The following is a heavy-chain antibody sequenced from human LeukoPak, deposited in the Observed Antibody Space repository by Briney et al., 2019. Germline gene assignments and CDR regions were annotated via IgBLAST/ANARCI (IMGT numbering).Heavy chain of an antibody. Sequence: SETLSLTCTVSGGSISSGSYYWSWIRQPAGKGPEWIGRIYTSGTTNYNPSLKSRVTISVDTSKNQFSLKLSSVTAADTAVYYCARDSSGSGFGYYYYYMDVWGKGTTVTVSS. D-gene: IGHD6-25*01. CDR2: IYTSGTT. CDR3: ARDSSGSGFGYYYYYMDV. V-gene: IGHV4-61*02. J-gene: IGHJ6*03. CDR1: GGSISSGSYY.